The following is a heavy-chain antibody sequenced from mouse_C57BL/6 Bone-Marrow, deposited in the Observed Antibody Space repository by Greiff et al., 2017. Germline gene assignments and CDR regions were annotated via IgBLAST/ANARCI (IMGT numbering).Heavy chain of an antibody. Sequence: EVQGVESEGGLVQPGSSMKLSCTASGFTFSDYYMAWVRQVPEKGLEWVANINYDGSSTYYLASLTSRFIITRDNAKNILYLQMSSLMSEDATAYYCVLLPWFAYWGQGTLVTVSA. D-gene: IGHD1-1*01. CDR1: GFTFSDYY. CDR3: VLLPWFAY. V-gene: IGHV5-16*01. J-gene: IGHJ3*01. CDR2: INYDGSST.